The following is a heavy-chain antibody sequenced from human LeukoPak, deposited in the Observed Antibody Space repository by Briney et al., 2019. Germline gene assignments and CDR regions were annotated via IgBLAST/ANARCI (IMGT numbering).Heavy chain of an antibody. Sequence: GGSLRLSCSGSGFTFSDYGIHWVRQVPGKGLEGVAVISFDGKTDTYADSVKGRFTISKDFSTNTLYLDMNTVRPDDTAVYYCALYGAYFAFWGHGTLVTVSS. CDR3: ALYGAYFAF. J-gene: IGHJ4*01. CDR2: ISFDGKTD. D-gene: IGHD4-17*01. CDR1: GFTFSDYG. V-gene: IGHV3-30*03.